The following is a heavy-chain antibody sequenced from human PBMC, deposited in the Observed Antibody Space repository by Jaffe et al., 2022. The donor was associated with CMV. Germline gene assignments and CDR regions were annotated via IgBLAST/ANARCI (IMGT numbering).Heavy chain of an antibody. CDR1: GFTFSSYG. V-gene: IGHV3-33*01. CDR2: IWYDGSNK. Sequence: QVQLVESGGGVVQPGRSLRLSCAASGFTFSSYGMHWVRQAPGKGLEWVAVIWYDGSNKYYADSVKGRFTISRDNSKNTLYLQMNSLRAEDTAVYYCAREVRDFGVAGTLPYYYYGMDVWGQGTTVTVSS. CDR3: AREVRDFGVAGTLPYYYYGMDV. D-gene: IGHD3-3*01. J-gene: IGHJ6*02.